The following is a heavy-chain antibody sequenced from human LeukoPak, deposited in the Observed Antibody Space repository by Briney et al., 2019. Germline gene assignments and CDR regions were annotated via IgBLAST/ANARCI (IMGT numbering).Heavy chain of an antibody. CDR3: ARASVSAAARPLYYYYYMDV. D-gene: IGHD6-13*01. CDR2: IWYDGSNK. CDR1: GFTFSSYG. J-gene: IGHJ6*03. V-gene: IGHV3-33*01. Sequence: GGSLRLSCAASGFTFSSYGMHWVRQAPGKGLEWVAVIWYDGSNKYYADSVKGRFTISRDNSKNTLYLQMNSLRAEDTAAYYCARASVSAAARPLYYYYYMDVWGKGTTVTVSS.